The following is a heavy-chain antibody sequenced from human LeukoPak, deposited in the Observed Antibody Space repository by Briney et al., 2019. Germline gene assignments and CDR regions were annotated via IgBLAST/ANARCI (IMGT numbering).Heavy chain of an antibody. CDR3: ASLGGGSTVTTYLNY. CDR2: IIPIFGTA. D-gene: IGHD4-17*01. Sequence: ASVKVSCKASRGTFSSYAISWVRQAPGQGLEWMGGIIPIFGTANYAQKFQGRVTITADESTSTAYMELSSLRSEDTAVYYCASLGGGSTVTTYLNYWGQGTLVTVSS. J-gene: IGHJ4*02. CDR1: RGTFSSYA. V-gene: IGHV1-69*13.